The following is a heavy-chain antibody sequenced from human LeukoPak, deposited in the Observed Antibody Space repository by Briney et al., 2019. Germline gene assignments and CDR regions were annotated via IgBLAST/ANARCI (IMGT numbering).Heavy chain of an antibody. CDR3: AREVVGVAAAAFDY. V-gene: IGHV4-31*03. CDR2: IYYSGST. D-gene: IGHD6-13*01. J-gene: IGHJ4*02. CDR1: GGSISSGGYY. Sequence: PSETLSLTCTVSGGSISSGGYYWSWIRQHPGKGLEWIGYIYYSGSTHYNPSLKSRVTISVDTSKNQFSLKLSSVTAADTAVYYCAREVVGVAAAAFDYWGQGTLVTVSS.